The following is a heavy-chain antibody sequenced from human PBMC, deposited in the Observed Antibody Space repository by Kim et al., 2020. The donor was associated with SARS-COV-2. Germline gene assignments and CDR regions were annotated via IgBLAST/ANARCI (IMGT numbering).Heavy chain of an antibody. Sequence: GGSLRLSCAASGFTFSSYGMHWVRQAPGKGLEWVAVIWYDGSNNYYADSVKGRFTISRDNSKNTLYLQMNSLRAEDTAVYYCARDQLARYYGSGSYSGGEPYYYYGMDVWGQGTTVTVSS. J-gene: IGHJ6*02. V-gene: IGHV3-33*01. CDR1: GFTFSSYG. D-gene: IGHD3-10*01. CDR2: IWYDGSNN. CDR3: ARDQLARYYGSGSYSGGEPYYYYGMDV.